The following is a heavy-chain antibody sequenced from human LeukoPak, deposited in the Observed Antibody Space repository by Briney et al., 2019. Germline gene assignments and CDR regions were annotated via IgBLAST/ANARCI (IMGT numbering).Heavy chain of an antibody. CDR3: AKDVEPTSGYYRVAFDY. V-gene: IGHV3-23*01. J-gene: IGHJ4*02. CDR1: GFTFNNYA. Sequence: GGSLRLSRAASGFTFNNYAMNWVRQAPGKGLEWVSGISDSGGGTFYADSVKGRFTISRDNSKNTLYLQMNSLRAEDTAVYYCAKDVEPTSGYYRVAFDYWGQGTLVTVSS. CDR2: ISDSGGGT. D-gene: IGHD3-22*01.